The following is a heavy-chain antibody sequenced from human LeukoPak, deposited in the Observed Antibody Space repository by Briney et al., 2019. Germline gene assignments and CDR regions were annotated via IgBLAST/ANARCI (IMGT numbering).Heavy chain of an antibody. J-gene: IGHJ6*03. V-gene: IGHV1-46*01. CDR3: ARDPPYCSSTSCYPKYYMDV. CDR2: INPSGGST. D-gene: IGHD2-2*01. CDR1: GYTFTSYY. Sequence: ASVKVSCKASGYTFTSYYMHWVRQAPGQGLEWMGIINPSGGSTSYAQKFQGRVTMTRDTSTSTVYMELSSLRSEDTAVYYCARDPPYCSSTSCYPKYYMDVWGKGTAVTISS.